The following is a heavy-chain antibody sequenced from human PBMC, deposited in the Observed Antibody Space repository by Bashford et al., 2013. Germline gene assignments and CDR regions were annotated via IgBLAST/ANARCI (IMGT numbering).Heavy chain of an antibody. J-gene: IGHJ4*02. V-gene: IGHV4-34*01. CDR3: AREARNSGPG. CDR2: INHSGST. D-gene: IGHD5-12*01. Sequence: SETLVPHLRCLVVGPSVVTTGAGLRHAPGKGLEWIGEINHSGSTNYNPSLKSRVTISVDKSKNQFSLKLSSVTAADTAVYYCAREARNSGPGWGQGTLVTVSS. CDR1: VGPSVVTT.